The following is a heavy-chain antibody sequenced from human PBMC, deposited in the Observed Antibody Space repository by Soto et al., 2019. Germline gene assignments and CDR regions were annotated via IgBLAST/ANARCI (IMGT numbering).Heavy chain of an antibody. Sequence: SGPTLVNTTETLTLTCTFSGFSPSTRGEGVGWIRQPTGKALEWLAFIFWADDKRYRASLKTRLTITKDTPRNRVVLTMAKLDPMDTASHSCAYGGRLGNRYDYWGQGTQVTVSS. J-gene: IGHJ4*02. CDR3: AYGGRLGNRYDY. V-gene: IGHV2-5*02. CDR1: GFSPSTRGEG. CDR2: IFWADDK. D-gene: IGHD3-16*02.